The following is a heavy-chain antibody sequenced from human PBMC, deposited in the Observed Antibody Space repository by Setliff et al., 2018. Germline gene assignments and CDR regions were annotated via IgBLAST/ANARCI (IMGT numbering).Heavy chain of an antibody. CDR1: GLTFSDYY. Sequence: PGGSLRLSCAASGLTFSDYYMSWVRQAPGKGLEWLASINPHGSEKYYADSVKGRFTISKDNAKNSLYLQMNNLRAEDTALYFCARDASGSYGTEYFQHWGQGTLVTVSS. CDR3: ARDASGSYGTEYFQH. J-gene: IGHJ1*01. CDR2: INPHGSEK. D-gene: IGHD1-26*01. V-gene: IGHV3-7*01.